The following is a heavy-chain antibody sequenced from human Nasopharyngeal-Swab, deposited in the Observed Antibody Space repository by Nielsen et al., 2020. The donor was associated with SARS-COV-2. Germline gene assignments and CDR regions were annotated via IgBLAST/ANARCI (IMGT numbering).Heavy chain of an antibody. CDR3: ARDTSVDIVLLYYGMDV. J-gene: IGHJ6*02. Sequence: GESLKISCAASGFRFSGYGMHWVRQAPGKGLEWVAYISFDVINQAYADSVKGRFTISRDSSKNTLYLQMNSLRAEDTAVYYCARDTSVDIVLLYYGMDVWGQGTTATVSS. CDR1: GFRFSGYG. CDR2: ISFDVINQ. V-gene: IGHV3-30*03. D-gene: IGHD5-12*01.